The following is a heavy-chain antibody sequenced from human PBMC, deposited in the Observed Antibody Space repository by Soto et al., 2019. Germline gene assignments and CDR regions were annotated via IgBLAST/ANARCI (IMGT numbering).Heavy chain of an antibody. J-gene: IGHJ4*02. Sequence: ASVKVSCKASGYTLTDYYLHWVRQAPGQGLEWMGWINLKSGDTNYAQKFQDRVTMTRDTSTSTAYMELSRLRFDDTAVYYCARDMQGWGGYWGQGTLVTVSS. CDR1: GYTLTDYY. CDR3: ARDMQGWGGY. D-gene: IGHD3-16*01. V-gene: IGHV1-2*02. CDR2: INLKSGDT.